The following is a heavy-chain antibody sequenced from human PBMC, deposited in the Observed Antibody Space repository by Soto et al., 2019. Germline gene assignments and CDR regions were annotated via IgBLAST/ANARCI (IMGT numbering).Heavy chain of an antibody. CDR2: IYYSGST. J-gene: IGHJ6*02. CDR3: AGIRPIYCMDV. V-gene: IGHV4-39*01. CDR1: GGSISSSSYY. Sequence: SETLSLTCTVSGGSISSSSYYWGWIRQPTGQGLEWIGSIYYSGSTYYNPSLKSRVTISVDTSKNQFSLKLSSVTAADTAVYYCAGIRPIYCMDVWGQGTIVTVAS.